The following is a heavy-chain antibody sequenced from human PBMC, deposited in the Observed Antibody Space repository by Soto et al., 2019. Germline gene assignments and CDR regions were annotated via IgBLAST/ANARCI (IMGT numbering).Heavy chain of an antibody. CDR3: AREILTNDTNMDV. CDR2: MYSGGST. Sequence: GGSLRLSCAASGLTVSRNYMSWVRQAPGKGLEWVSVMYSGGSTYYADSVKGRFTISRHNSKNTLYLQMNSLRAEDTAVYYCAREILTNDTNMDVWGKGTTVTVSS. V-gene: IGHV3-53*04. D-gene: IGHD3-3*01. J-gene: IGHJ6*03. CDR1: GLTVSRNY.